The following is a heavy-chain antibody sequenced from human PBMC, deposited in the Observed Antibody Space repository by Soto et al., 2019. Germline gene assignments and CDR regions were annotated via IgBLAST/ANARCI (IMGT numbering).Heavy chain of an antibody. CDR1: GGSISSRSYY. Sequence: PSETLSLTCTVSGGSISSRSYYWGWILQPPGKGLEWIGSIYYSGSTNYNPYLKSRVTISLGTSKDQFSLKLSSVTAADTAVYYCARTRDNNINYYYALDVWGQGPSVTVSS. D-gene: IGHD1-20*01. CDR2: IYYSGST. V-gene: IGHV4-39*07. J-gene: IGHJ6*02. CDR3: ARTRDNNINYYYALDV.